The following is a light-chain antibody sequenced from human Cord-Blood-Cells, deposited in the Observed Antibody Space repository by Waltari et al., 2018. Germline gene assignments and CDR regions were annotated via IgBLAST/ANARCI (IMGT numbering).Light chain of an antibody. CDR3: QQYNSYSWT. CDR2: DAS. J-gene: IGKJ1*01. V-gene: IGKV1-5*01. CDR1: QSISSW. Sequence: DIQMTPSPSTLSASVGDRVTIPCRASQSISSWLAWYQQKPGKAPKLLIYDASSLESGVPSRFSGSGSGTEFTLTISSLQPDDFATYYCQQYNSYSWTFGQGTKVEIK.